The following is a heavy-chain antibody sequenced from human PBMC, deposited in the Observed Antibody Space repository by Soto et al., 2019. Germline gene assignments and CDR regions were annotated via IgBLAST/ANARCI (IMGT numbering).Heavy chain of an antibody. J-gene: IGHJ1*01. V-gene: IGHV5-51*01. CDR1: AYTFTNYY. CDR3: SHPRNYHGAAFAS. Sequence: PGESLKISCNGSAYTFTNYYIGWVRQVSGKGLEWIGIIYPGDSETTYSPSFQGQVTFSVDKSLNTAYLQWSSLKPSDTAIYYCSHPRNYHGAAFASRGHRTFVTVSS. CDR2: IYPGDSET. D-gene: IGHD1-7*01.